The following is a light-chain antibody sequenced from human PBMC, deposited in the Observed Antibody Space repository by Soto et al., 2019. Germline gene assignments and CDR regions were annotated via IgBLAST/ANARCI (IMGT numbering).Light chain of an antibody. V-gene: IGLV2-14*01. CDR2: EVS. J-gene: IGLJ3*02. CDR1: SSDVGGYNH. Sequence: QSALTQPASVSGSPGQSLTISCTGTSSDVGGYNHVSWYQQCPGKAPKLMIYEVSNRPSGVSNRFSGSKSGNTASLTTSGLQAEDEADYYCSSYASSATWVFGGGTKLTVL. CDR3: SSYASSATWV.